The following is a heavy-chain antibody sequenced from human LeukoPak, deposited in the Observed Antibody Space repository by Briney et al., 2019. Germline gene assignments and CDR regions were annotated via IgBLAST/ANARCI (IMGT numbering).Heavy chain of an antibody. V-gene: IGHV3-11*01. CDR1: GFTFSDYY. CDR3: ARARNHSYGYYYYYYMDV. Sequence: GGSLRLSCAASGFTFSDYYMSWIRQAPGKGLEWVSYISSSGSTIYYADSVKGRFTISRHNAKNSLYLQMNSLRAEDTAVYYCARARNHSYGYYYYYYMDVWGKGTTVTVSS. CDR2: ISSSGSTI. D-gene: IGHD5-18*01. J-gene: IGHJ6*03.